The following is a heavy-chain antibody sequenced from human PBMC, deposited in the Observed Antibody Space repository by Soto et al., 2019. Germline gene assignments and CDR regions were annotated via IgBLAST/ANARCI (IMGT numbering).Heavy chain of an antibody. CDR3: SRDSMATQDAFDI. CDR1: GYTFTSYY. Sequence: ASGKVSCKASGYTFTSYYMHWVRQAPGQGLEWRGIINPSGGSTSYAQKFQGRVTMSRDTSTSTVYMELSSLRSEDTAVYYCSRDSMATQDAFDIWGQGTMVTDSS. CDR2: INPSGGST. V-gene: IGHV1-46*01. D-gene: IGHD5-12*01. J-gene: IGHJ3*02.